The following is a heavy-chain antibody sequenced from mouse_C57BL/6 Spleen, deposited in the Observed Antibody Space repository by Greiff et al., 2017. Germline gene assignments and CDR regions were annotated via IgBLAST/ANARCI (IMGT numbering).Heavy chain of an antibody. CDR1: GFNIKDDY. J-gene: IGHJ2*01. Sequence: VQLKQSGAELVRPGASVKLSCTASGFNIKDDYMHWVKQRPEQGLEWIGWIDPENGDTEYASKFQGKATITADTSSNTAYLQLSSLTSEDTAVYYCTTLSRFDYWGQGTTLTVSS. CDR3: TTLSRFDY. CDR2: IDPENGDT. V-gene: IGHV14-4*01.